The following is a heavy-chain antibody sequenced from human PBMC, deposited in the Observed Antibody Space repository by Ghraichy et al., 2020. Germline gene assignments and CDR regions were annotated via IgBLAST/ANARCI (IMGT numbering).Heavy chain of an antibody. CDR1: GFTFRNYA. J-gene: IGHJ4*02. CDR2: ISGRGDVA. Sequence: GGSLRLSCAASGFTFRNYAMTWVRQAPGEGLECVSVISGRGDVAYYADSVKGRFTISRDNFKDTVYLQMNSLSAEDTAIYYCANRGDTLGYFEDWGQGTLVTVSS. V-gene: IGHV3-23*01. CDR3: ANRGDTLGYFED. D-gene: IGHD3-16*01.